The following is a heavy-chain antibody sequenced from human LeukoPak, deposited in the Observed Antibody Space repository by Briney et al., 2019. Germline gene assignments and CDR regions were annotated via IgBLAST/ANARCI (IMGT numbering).Heavy chain of an antibody. Sequence: ASVKVSCKASGYTFTSYGISWVRQAPGQGLEWMGWISAYNGNTNYAQKLQGRVTMTTDTSTSTAYMGLRSLRSDDTAVYYCAVAGRETGQFDYWGQGTLVTVSS. J-gene: IGHJ4*02. D-gene: IGHD1-1*01. CDR1: GYTFTSYG. CDR3: AVAGRETGQFDY. V-gene: IGHV1-18*01. CDR2: ISAYNGNT.